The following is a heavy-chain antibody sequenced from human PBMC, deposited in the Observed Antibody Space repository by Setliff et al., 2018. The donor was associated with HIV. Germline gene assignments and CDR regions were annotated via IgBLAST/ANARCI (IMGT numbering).Heavy chain of an antibody. J-gene: IGHJ3*01. CDR1: SYSIDSGYY. V-gene: IGHV4-38-2*02. CDR2: VYHGGNT. D-gene: IGHD3-22*01. Sequence: PSETLSLTCAVSSYSIDSGYYWAWIRQSPGRGPEWIGSVYHGGNTNYNPSLKSRVTISMDTAKNWFSLKLNSVTAADTAVYYCARDRHYYHSGAYGGSRDSFDFWGQGTMVTVSS. CDR3: ARDRHYYHSGAYGGSRDSFDF.